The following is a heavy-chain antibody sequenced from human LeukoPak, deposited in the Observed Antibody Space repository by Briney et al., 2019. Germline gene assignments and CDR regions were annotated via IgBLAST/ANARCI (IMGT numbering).Heavy chain of an antibody. J-gene: IGHJ4*02. CDR1: GFTFGDYA. V-gene: IGHV3-49*04. D-gene: IGHD6-13*01. CDR3: TRGGQQPDY. Sequence: GRSLRLSCTASGFTFGDYAMSWVRQAPGKGLERVGFIRSKAYGGTTEYAASVKGRFTISRDDSKSIAYLQMNSLKTEDTAVYYCTRGGQQPDYWGQGTLVTVSS. CDR2: IRSKAYGGTT.